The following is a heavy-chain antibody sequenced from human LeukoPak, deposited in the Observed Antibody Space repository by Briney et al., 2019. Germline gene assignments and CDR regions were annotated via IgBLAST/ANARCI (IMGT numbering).Heavy chain of an antibody. CDR2: IYYSGST. D-gene: IGHD4-17*01. Sequence: SETLSLTCTVSGGSISSSSYYWGWIRQPPGRGLEWIVSIYYSGSTYYNPSLKSRVTISVDTSKNQFSLKLSSVTAADTAVYYCARLSTAVTTNWFDPWGQGTLVSVSS. J-gene: IGHJ5*02. CDR3: ARLSTAVTTNWFDP. CDR1: GGSISSSSYY. V-gene: IGHV4-39*01.